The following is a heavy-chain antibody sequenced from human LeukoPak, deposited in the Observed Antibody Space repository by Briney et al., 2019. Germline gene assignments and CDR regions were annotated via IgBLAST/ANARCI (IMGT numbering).Heavy chain of an antibody. CDR2: SYYSGST. D-gene: IGHD5-24*01. J-gene: IGHJ5*02. CDR3: ARGGYTSIDL. Sequence: PSETLSLTCIVSGDSISSSYWSWIRQPAGKGLEWIGYSYYSGSTNYNPSLKSRVTISVDTSKNQFSLKLSSVTAADTAVYYCARGGYTSIDLWGQGTLVTVSS. CDR1: GDSISSSY. V-gene: IGHV4-59*01.